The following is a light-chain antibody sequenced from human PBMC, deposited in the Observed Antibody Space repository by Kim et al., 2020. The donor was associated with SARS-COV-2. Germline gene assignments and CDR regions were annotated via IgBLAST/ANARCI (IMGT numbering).Light chain of an antibody. V-gene: IGKV1-39*01. CDR2: STA. CDR3: QQSYNTPYT. J-gene: IGKJ2*01. CDR1: QSIGSSY. Sequence: ASVGDRDTITCRASQSIGSSYLNWYVQKPGKAPNLLIYSTASLESGVPSRFSGSGSGTDFTLTITSLQVEDFATYYCQQSYNTPYTFGQGTKLEI.